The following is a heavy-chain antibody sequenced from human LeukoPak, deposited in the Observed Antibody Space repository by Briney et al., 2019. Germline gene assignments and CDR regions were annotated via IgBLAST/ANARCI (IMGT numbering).Heavy chain of an antibody. J-gene: IGHJ4*02. CDR2: ISGSGGST. CDR1: GFTFSSYA. V-gene: IGHV3-23*01. D-gene: IGHD3-22*01. Sequence: GGSLRLSCAASGFTFSSYAMSWVRQAPGKGLEWVSGISGSGGSTFHADSVKGRFIISRDNSKNTLYLQMNSLRPEDTAVYYCAKDRKVVITTVTDNWGQGTLVTVSS. CDR3: AKDRKVVITTVTDN.